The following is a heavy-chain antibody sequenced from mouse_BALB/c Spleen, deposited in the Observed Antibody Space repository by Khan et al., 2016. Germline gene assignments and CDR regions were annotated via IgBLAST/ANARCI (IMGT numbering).Heavy chain of an antibody. Sequence: EVELVESGGGLVQPGGSLRLSCATSGFTFTDYYMSWVRQPPGKALEWLGFIRNKANGYTTEYSASVKGRFTISRDNSQSILYLQMNTLRAKDSATYYCARDDYGGDYWGQGTTLTVSS. CDR1: GFTFTDYY. J-gene: IGHJ2*01. CDR2: IRNKANGYTT. V-gene: IGHV7-3*02. CDR3: ARDDYGGDY. D-gene: IGHD2-4*01.